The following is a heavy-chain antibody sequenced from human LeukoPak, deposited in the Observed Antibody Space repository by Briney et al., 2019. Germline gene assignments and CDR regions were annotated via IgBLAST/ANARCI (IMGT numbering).Heavy chain of an antibody. Sequence: PSETLSLTCTVSAGSISSYYWTWIRQPAGKGLEWIGQIYSSGSTIYNPSLRSRVTLSVDTSKSQFSLKLTSVTAADTAVYYCAREDWDAATRNWYIDLWGRGTLVTVSS. CDR2: IYSSGST. J-gene: IGHJ2*01. CDR3: AREDWDAATRNWYIDL. CDR1: AGSISSYY. V-gene: IGHV4-4*07. D-gene: IGHD5-18*01.